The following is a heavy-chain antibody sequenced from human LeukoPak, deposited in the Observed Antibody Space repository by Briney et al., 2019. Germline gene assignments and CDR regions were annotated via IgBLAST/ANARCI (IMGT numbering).Heavy chain of an antibody. CDR2: VYHGGNT. CDR1: GYSISNGYY. J-gene: IGHJ3*02. V-gene: IGHV4-38-2*02. CDR3: ARHHSSGYYRDAFDI. Sequence: SETLSLTCTVSGYSISNGYYWGWIRQPPGKGLEFIGSVYHGGNTYYKASLKSRVTISLDTSKNQFSLRLSSVTAADTAVYYCARHHSSGYYRDAFDIWGQGTMLTVSS. D-gene: IGHD3-22*01.